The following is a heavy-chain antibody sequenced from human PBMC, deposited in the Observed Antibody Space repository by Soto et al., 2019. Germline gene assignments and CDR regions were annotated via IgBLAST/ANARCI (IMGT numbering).Heavy chain of an antibody. D-gene: IGHD4-17*01. J-gene: IGHJ4*02. CDR2: VIPVFNTS. CDR1: GGAFGRYS. CDR3: ARGDEMTAVTIFEY. Sequence: QVQLEQSGPEVKRPGTSVNVSCKASGGAFGRYSVSWVRQAPGQGLEWIGGVIPVFNTSNYSPKFQGRVAIFADLSTSSVFMELRSLRSEDTALYYCARGDEMTAVTIFEYWGQGTLVTVSS. V-gene: IGHV1-69*01.